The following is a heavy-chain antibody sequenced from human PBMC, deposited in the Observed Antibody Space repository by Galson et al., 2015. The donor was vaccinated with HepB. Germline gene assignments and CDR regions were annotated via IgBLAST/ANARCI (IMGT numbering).Heavy chain of an antibody. J-gene: IGHJ6*03. D-gene: IGHD3-3*01. CDR1: GGSFSGYY. Sequence: SETLSLTCAAYGGSFSGYYWSWIRQPPGKGLEWIGEINHSGSTKYNPSLKSRVTISVDTSKNQFSLRLSSVTAADTAVYYCARGERVDDFWSDDPYYYMDVWDKGTTVTVSS. V-gene: IGHV4-34*01. CDR3: ARGERVDDFWSDDPYYYMDV. CDR2: INHSGST.